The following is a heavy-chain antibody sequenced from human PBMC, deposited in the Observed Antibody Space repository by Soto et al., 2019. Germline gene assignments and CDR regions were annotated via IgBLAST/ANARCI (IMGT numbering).Heavy chain of an antibody. CDR2: IIPIFGTA. D-gene: IGHD6-19*01. Sequence: QVQLVQSGAEVKKPGSSVKVSCKASGGTFSSYAISWVRQAPGQGLEWMGGIIPIFGTANYAQKFQGRVTITADESTSTAYIELSSLRSEDTAVYYCARGINSGWPNYYYYGMDVWGQGTTVTVSS. V-gene: IGHV1-69*01. J-gene: IGHJ6*02. CDR3: ARGINSGWPNYYYYGMDV. CDR1: GGTFSSYA.